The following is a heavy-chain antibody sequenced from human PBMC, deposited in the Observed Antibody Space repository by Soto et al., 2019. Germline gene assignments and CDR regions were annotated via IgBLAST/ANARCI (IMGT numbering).Heavy chain of an antibody. CDR3: ARSLSSAAAGYNWFDP. CDR1: GGTFSSYA. CDR2: IIPIFGTA. J-gene: IGHJ5*02. Sequence: SVKVSCKASGGTFSSYAISWVRQAPGQGLEWMGGIIPIFGTANYAQKFQDRVTITADESTSTAYMELSSLRSEDTAVYYCARSLSSAAAGYNWFDPWGQGTLVTVSS. D-gene: IGHD6-13*01. V-gene: IGHV1-69*13.